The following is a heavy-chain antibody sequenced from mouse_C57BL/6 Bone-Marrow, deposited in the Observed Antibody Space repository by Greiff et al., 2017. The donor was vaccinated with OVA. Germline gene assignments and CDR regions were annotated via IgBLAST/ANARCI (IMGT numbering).Heavy chain of an antibody. CDR3: ARSIPITTVGATNWYFDV. CDR1: GYTFTSYW. J-gene: IGHJ1*03. D-gene: IGHD1-1*01. Sequence: QVQLQQPGAELVKPGASVKLSCKASGYTFTSYWMHWVKQRPGRGLEWIGRIDPNSGGTKYNEKFKSKATLTVDKPSSTAYMQLSSLTSEDSAVYYCARSIPITTVGATNWYFDVWGTGTTVTVSS. CDR2: IDPNSGGT. V-gene: IGHV1-72*01.